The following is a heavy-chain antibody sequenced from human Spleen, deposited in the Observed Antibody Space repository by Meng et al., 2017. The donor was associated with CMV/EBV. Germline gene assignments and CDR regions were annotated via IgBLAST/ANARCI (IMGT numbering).Heavy chain of an antibody. J-gene: IGHJ4*02. CDR2: INHSGST. CDR3: QAGDSSGYPRFDY. D-gene: IGHD3-22*01. V-gene: IGHV4-34*01. Sequence: ESLKISCAASGFAFSSYGMSWVRQPPGKGLEWIGEINHSGSTNYNPSLKSRVTISVDTSKNQFSLKLSSVTAADTAVYYCQAGDSSGYPRFDYWGQGTLVTVSS. CDR1: GFAFSSYG.